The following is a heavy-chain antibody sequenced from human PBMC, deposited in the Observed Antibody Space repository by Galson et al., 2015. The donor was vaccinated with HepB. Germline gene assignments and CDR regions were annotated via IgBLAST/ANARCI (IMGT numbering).Heavy chain of an antibody. D-gene: IGHD3-9*01. CDR3: ARAPKLPYYDILTGYQNRRYYFDY. CDR1: GYTFTSYY. J-gene: IGHJ4*02. V-gene: IGHV1-46*03. Sequence: SVKVSCKASGYTFTSYYMHWVRQAPGQGLEWRGIINPSGGSTSYAQKFQGRVTMTRDTSTSTVYMELSSLRSEDTAVYYCARAPKLPYYDILTGYQNRRYYFDYWGQGTLVTVSS. CDR2: INPSGGST.